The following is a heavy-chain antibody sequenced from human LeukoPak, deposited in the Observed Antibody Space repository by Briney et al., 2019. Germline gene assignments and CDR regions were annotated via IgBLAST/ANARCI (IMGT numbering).Heavy chain of an antibody. Sequence: GGSLRLSCAASGFTFSSYGMHWVRQAPGKGLEWVAFIRYDGSNKYYADSVKGRFTISRDNAKNSLYLQMNSLRAEDTAVYYCARDRRAYCGGDCQWGSFDIWGQGTMVTVSS. CDR1: GFTFSSYG. CDR3: ARDRRAYCGGDCQWGSFDI. J-gene: IGHJ3*02. V-gene: IGHV3-30*02. D-gene: IGHD2-21*02. CDR2: IRYDGSNK.